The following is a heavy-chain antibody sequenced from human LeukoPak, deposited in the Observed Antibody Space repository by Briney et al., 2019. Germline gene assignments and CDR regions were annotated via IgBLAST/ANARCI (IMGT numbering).Heavy chain of an antibody. V-gene: IGHV3-74*01. CDR1: GFTFSTYW. J-gene: IGHJ4*02. Sequence: PGESLTLSCAASGFTFSTYWMHWLRQAPGKGLVWVSRINGDGTSTSTSYADSVKGRFTISRDNAKNTLYLHMNTLRAEDTAVYYCARDRDYGAPDYWGQGTLVTVSS. D-gene: IGHD4-17*01. CDR2: INGDGTSTST. CDR3: ARDRDYGAPDY.